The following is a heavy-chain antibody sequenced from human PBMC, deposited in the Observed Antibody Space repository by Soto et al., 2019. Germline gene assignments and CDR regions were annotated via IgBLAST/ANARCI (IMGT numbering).Heavy chain of an antibody. CDR1: GYSFTSYW. CDR3: ARSTGYCSGGSCSTDYYYYYGMDV. V-gene: IGHV5-51*01. D-gene: IGHD2-15*01. J-gene: IGHJ6*02. Sequence: GESLKISCKGSGYSFTSYWIGWVRQMPGQGLEWMGIIYPGDSDTRYSPSFQGQVTISADKSISTAYLQWSSLKASDTAMYYCARSTGYCSGGSCSTDYYYYYGMDVWGQGTTVTVSS. CDR2: IYPGDSDT.